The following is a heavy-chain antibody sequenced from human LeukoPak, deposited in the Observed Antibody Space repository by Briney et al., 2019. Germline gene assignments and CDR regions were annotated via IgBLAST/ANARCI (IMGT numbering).Heavy chain of an antibody. V-gene: IGHV4-34*01. Sequence: GSLRLSCAASGFTFSSYGMHWARQPPGKGLEWIGEINHSGSTNYNPSLKSRVTISVDTSKNQFSLKLSSVTAADTAVYYCASNPIVVVVAATPGWFDPWGQGTLVTVSS. CDR1: GFTFSSYG. CDR3: ASNPIVVVVAATPGWFDP. CDR2: INHSGST. D-gene: IGHD2-15*01. J-gene: IGHJ5*02.